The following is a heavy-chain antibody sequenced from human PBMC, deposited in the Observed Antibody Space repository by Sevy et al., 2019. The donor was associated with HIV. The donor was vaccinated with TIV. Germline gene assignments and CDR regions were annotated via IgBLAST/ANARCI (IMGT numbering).Heavy chain of an antibody. CDR2: VNPSGGST. Sequence: ASVKDSCKASGYTFTSYYMNWVRQAPGQGLEWMGIVNPSGGSTSYAQKFQGRVTMTRDTSTSTVYMELSRLRSEDTAVYYCARGSGGRSGWFDPWGQGTLVTVSS. CDR3: ARGSGGRSGWFDP. J-gene: IGHJ5*02. V-gene: IGHV1-46*01. D-gene: IGHD2-15*01. CDR1: GYTFTSYY.